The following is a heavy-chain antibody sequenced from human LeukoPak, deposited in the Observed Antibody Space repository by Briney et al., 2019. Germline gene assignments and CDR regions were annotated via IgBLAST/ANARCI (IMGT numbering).Heavy chain of an antibody. Sequence: GGSLRLSCAASGFTFSSYGMHWVRQAPGKGLEWVAFIRYDGSNKYYADSVKGRFTISRDNSKNPLYLQMNSLRAEDTAVYYCAKVRGGDFWSGYYTAYFDYWGQGTLVTVSS. V-gene: IGHV3-30*02. CDR2: IRYDGSNK. J-gene: IGHJ4*02. CDR3: AKVRGGDFWSGYYTAYFDY. D-gene: IGHD3-3*01. CDR1: GFTFSSYG.